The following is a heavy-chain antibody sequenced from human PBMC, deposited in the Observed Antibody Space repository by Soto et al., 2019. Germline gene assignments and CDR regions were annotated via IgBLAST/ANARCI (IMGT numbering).Heavy chain of an antibody. CDR2: IYYSGST. CDR1: GGSISSYY. V-gene: IGHV4-59*01. D-gene: IGHD3-22*01. J-gene: IGHJ4*02. Sequence: SETLSLTCTVSGGSISSYYWSWIRQPPGKGLEWIGYIYYSGSTNYNPSLKSRVTISVDTSKNQFSLKLSSVTAADTAVYYCARGYGSTYYYDSSGYYFDYWGQGTRVTVAS. CDR3: ARGYGSTYYYDSSGYYFDY.